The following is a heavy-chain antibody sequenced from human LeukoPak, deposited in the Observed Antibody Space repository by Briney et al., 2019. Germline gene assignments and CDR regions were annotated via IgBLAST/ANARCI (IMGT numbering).Heavy chain of an antibody. CDR1: GGSISSGHW. CDR2: IYHSGST. CDR3: ARLLRGQPSYAFEI. V-gene: IGHV4-4*02. J-gene: IGHJ3*02. D-gene: IGHD2-15*01. Sequence: PSETLSLTCVVSGGSISSGHWWSWVRQPPGKGLEWIGEIYHSGSTNYSPSLKSRVTISVDKSKNQFSLKLNSVTAADTAVYYCARLLRGQPSYAFEIWGQGAMVTVSS.